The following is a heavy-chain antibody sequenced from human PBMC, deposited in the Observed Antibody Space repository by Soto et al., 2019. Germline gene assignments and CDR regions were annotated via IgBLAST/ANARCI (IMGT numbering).Heavy chain of an antibody. J-gene: IGHJ6*02. CDR2: INPSGGST. Sequence: GTSAKLSCKASGDTFTSNYMQWVRQATGQGLEWMGIINPSGGSTSYAQKFQGRVTMTRDTSTSTVYMELSSLRSEDTAVYYCARDLPPCSGGSCYSSYYYGMDVWGQGPTVTVSS. CDR1: GDTFTSNY. V-gene: IGHV1-46*01. D-gene: IGHD2-15*01. CDR3: ARDLPPCSGGSCYSSYYYGMDV.